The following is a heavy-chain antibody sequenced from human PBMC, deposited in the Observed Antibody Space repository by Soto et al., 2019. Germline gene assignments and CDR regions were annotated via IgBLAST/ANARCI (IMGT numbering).Heavy chain of an antibody. J-gene: IGHJ4*02. Sequence: GGSLRLSCAASGFTFSINDMHWVRQAPGRGLEWVAVISNDGNNKYYADSVKGRFTLSRDNSKNMVYLQMDSLRVEDTAVYFCAKDHQTYNWDYLFDSWGPGTLVTVS. V-gene: IGHV3-30*18. D-gene: IGHD1-7*01. CDR3: AKDHQTYNWDYLFDS. CDR1: GFTFSIND. CDR2: ISNDGNNK.